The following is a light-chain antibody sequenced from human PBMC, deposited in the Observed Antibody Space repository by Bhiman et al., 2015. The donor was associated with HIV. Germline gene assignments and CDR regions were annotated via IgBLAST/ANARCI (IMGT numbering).Light chain of an antibody. J-gene: IGLJ1*01. CDR2: DVS. Sequence: QSALTQPASVSGSPGQSITISCTGTSSDVGGYNYVSWYQQHPGKAPKLMICDVSRRPSGVSNRFSGSKSGNTASLTISGLQAEDEADYYCSSYTSSSPSHVFGTGTKVTV. CDR1: SSDVGGYNY. V-gene: IGLV2-14*01. CDR3: SSYTSSSPSHV.